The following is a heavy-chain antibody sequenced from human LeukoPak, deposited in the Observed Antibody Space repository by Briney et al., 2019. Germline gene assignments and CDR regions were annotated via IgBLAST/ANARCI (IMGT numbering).Heavy chain of an antibody. J-gene: IGHJ6*04. D-gene: IGHD3-9*01. Sequence: PSGTLSLTCAVSGGSISSSNWWSWVRQPPGKGLEWIGEIYHSGSTNYNPSLKSRVTISVDKSKNQFSLKLSSVTAADTAVYYCARDYFDWLSPFAMDVWGKGTTVTVSS. CDR2: IYHSGST. V-gene: IGHV4-4*02. CDR3: ARDYFDWLSPFAMDV. CDR1: GGSISSSNW.